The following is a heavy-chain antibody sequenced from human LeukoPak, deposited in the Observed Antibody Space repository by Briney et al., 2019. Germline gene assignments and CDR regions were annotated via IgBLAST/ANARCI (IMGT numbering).Heavy chain of an antibody. V-gene: IGHV4-39*07. Sequence: SETLSLTCTVSGDSSSNSIYYWGWIRQPPGKGLEWIGSIDYGGNTYYNPSLKSRATISIDTSKNQFSLKLSSVTAADTAVYYCAREYTLYRSGWFLDYWGQGTVVTVSS. CDR3: AREYTLYRSGWFLDY. J-gene: IGHJ4*02. CDR2: IDYGGNT. CDR1: GDSSSNSIYY. D-gene: IGHD6-19*01.